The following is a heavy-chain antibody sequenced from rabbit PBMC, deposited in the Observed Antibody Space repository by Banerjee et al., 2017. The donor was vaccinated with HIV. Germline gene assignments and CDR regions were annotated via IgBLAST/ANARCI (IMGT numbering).Heavy chain of an antibody. CDR3: ARGYNNGYTYAANL. CDR1: GIDFSSYG. V-gene: IGHV1S47*01. D-gene: IGHD6-1*01. Sequence: QEQLVESGGGLVTLGGSLKVSCKASGIDFSSYGISWVRQAPGKGLEWIAYIYPNYGRTDYASWVNGRFTISLDNVQNTVFLQMTSLTAADTATYFCARGYNNGYTYAANLWGQGTLVTVS. J-gene: IGHJ4*01. CDR2: IYPNYGRT.